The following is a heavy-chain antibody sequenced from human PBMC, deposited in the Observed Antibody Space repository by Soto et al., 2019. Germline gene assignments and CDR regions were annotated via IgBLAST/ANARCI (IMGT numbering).Heavy chain of an antibody. CDR3: TQPLEDLDY. V-gene: IGHV3-15*07. J-gene: IGHJ4*02. CDR1: GFTFSNAW. Sequence: EVQLVESGGGLVKPGGSLRLSCAASGFTFSNAWMNWVRQAPGKGLEWVGRNKSKTDGGTTDYAAPVKGRFTISRDDSKNTLYLQMNSLKTEDTAVYYCTQPLEDLDYWGQGTLVTVSS. D-gene: IGHD2-15*01. CDR2: NKSKTDGGTT.